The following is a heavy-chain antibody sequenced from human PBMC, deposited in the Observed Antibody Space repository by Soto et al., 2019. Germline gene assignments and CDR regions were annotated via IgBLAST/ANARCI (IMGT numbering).Heavy chain of an antibody. D-gene: IGHD6-19*01. CDR1: GYTFTSYY. J-gene: IGHJ4*02. V-gene: IGHV1-46*03. CDR3: PREGEAVAWGVAY. CDR2: INPSGGST. Sequence: QVQLVQSGAEVKKPGASVKVSCKASGYTFTSYYMHWVRQAPGQGLEWMGIINPSGGSTSYAQKFQGRVTMTRDTSTSTVYMELRSLRSEDPAVYYCPREGEAVAWGVAYWGQGTLVTVSS.